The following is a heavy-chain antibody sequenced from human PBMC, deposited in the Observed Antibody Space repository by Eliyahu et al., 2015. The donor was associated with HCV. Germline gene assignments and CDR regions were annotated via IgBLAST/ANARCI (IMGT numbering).Heavy chain of an antibody. D-gene: IGHD1-1*01. V-gene: IGHV3-21*01. Sequence: EVQLVESGGGLVKPGGSLRLSCAASGFTFXSYSMNWVRQAPGKGLEWVSSISSSSSYIYYADSVKGRFTISRDNAKNSLYLQMNSLRAEDTAVYYCARDSATGTTLENWFDPWGQGTLVTVSS. CDR3: ARDSATGTTLENWFDP. CDR1: GFTFXSYS. J-gene: IGHJ5*02. CDR2: ISSSSSYI.